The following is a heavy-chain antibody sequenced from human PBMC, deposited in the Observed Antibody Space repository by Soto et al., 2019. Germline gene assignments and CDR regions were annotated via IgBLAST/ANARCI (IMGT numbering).Heavy chain of an antibody. D-gene: IGHD3-10*01. V-gene: IGHV3-7*01. CDR1: GITFSNYW. CDR3: ARGKWFGEFDN. J-gene: IGHJ4*02. Sequence: GGSLRLSCAASGITFSNYWMSWVRQAPGKGLEWVANIKEDGSEKHYVDSVKGRFTISRDSAKNSLYLQMNSLRAEDTAVYYCARGKWFGEFDNWGQGTLVTVSS. CDR2: IKEDGSEK.